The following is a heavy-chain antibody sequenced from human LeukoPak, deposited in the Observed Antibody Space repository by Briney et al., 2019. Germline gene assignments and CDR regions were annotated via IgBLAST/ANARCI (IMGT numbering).Heavy chain of an antibody. D-gene: IGHD6-6*01. J-gene: IGHJ5*02. Sequence: ETLSLTCTVSGGSISSYYWSWIRQPPGKGLEWIGYIYYSGSTNYNPSLKSRVTISVDTSKNQFSLKLSSVTAADTAVYYCARDRSSSSVEYWFDPWGQGTLVTVSS. CDR1: GGSISSYY. V-gene: IGHV4-59*01. CDR2: IYYSGST. CDR3: ARDRSSSSVEYWFDP.